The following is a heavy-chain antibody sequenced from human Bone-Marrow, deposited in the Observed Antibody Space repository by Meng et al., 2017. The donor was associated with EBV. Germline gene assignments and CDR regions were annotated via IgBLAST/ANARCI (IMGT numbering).Heavy chain of an antibody. CDR3: TRTSCSGDNCYALDT. J-gene: IGHJ5*02. CDR2: IYHSGST. CDR1: GGASSTRNY. D-gene: IGHD2-15*01. Sequence: QGQRQQSGPGLVKPSVTLSLPCAVSGGASSTRNYWSWVRQPPGKGLEWIGEIYHSGSTSYNPSLKSRVTILVDKSKNQFSLKLTSVNAADTAVYYCTRTSCSGDNCYALDTWGQGTLVTVSS. V-gene: IGHV4-4*02.